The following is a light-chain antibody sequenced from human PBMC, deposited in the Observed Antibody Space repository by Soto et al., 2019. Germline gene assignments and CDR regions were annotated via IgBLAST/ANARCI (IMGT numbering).Light chain of an antibody. CDR3: QQYGDSPRT. J-gene: IGKJ1*01. CDR1: QSVSRNY. Sequence: EIVLTQSPGTLSLSPGERATLSCRASQSVSRNYLAWYQQRPGQAPRLLIYDAFNRATGIPDRFSGRGSGTDFTLTISRLEPEDFAVYYCQQYGDSPRTFGQGNQVEIK. CDR2: DAF. V-gene: IGKV3-20*01.